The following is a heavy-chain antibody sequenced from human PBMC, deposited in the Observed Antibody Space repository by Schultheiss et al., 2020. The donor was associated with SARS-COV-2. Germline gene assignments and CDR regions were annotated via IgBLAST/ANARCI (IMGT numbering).Heavy chain of an antibody. J-gene: IGHJ6*03. Sequence: GGSLRLSCAASGFTFSSYGMHWVRQAPGKGLEWVAVIWYDGSNKYYADSVKGRFTISRHNSKNTLYLQMNSLRAEDTAVYYCARAGYSYGLGYYYYYMDVWGKGTTVTVSS. D-gene: IGHD5-18*01. V-gene: IGHV3-33*01. CDR3: ARAGYSYGLGYYYYYMDV. CDR2: IWYDGSNK. CDR1: GFTFSSYG.